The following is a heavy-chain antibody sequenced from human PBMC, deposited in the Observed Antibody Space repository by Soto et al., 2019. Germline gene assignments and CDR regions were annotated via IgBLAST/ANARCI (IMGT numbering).Heavy chain of an antibody. CDR1: GLTFSSYA. CDR3: ARCAYCGGDCYTAYFDF. J-gene: IGHJ4*02. D-gene: IGHD2-21*02. Sequence: GGSLRLSCAASGLTFSSYAMHWVRQAPGKGLEYVSAISSNGGSTYYANSVKGRFTISRDNSKNTLYLQMGSLRADDMAVYYCARCAYCGGDCYTAYFDFWGQGTLVTVSS. V-gene: IGHV3-64*01. CDR2: ISSNGGST.